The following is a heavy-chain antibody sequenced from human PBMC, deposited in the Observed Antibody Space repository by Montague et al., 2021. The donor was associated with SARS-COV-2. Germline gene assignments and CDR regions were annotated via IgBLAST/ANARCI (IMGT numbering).Heavy chain of an antibody. CDR2: IKQSGST. V-gene: IGHV4-34*01. J-gene: IGHJ4*02. CDR3: ARGHLSVSMIVVVFTSASYYFEY. Sequence: SETLSLTCAVYGGSFGDDHWSWIRQPPGKGPEWIGDIKQSGSTNYNPSLKSRGTISVDTSKNQFSLKLTSVTAADTAVYFCARGHLSVSMIVVVFTSASYYFEYWGQGAQVTVSS. D-gene: IGHD3-22*01. CDR1: GGSFGDDH.